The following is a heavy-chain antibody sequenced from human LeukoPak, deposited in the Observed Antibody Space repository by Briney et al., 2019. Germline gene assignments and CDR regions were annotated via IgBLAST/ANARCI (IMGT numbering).Heavy chain of an antibody. D-gene: IGHD6-19*01. V-gene: IGHV3-23*01. CDR3: AKCSGWFVRGKDYYYYYMDL. CDR2: VSTTGGST. CDR1: SVTFSSYV. Sequence: GGSLRLSCVASSVTFSSYVMRWVRQAPGKGLEWESTVSTTGGSTYYADSVKGGVTISRENKKDNQYVQMNRLRGEETAGNNCAKCSGWFVRGKDYYYYYMDLWGKGTTVTVSS. J-gene: IGHJ6*03.